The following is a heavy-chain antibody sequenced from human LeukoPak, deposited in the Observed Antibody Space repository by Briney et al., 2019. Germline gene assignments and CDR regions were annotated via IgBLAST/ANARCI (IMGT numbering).Heavy chain of an antibody. V-gene: IGHV4-59*01. D-gene: IGHD1-26*01. CDR1: GGSISSYY. CDR3: ARGGSGSYSGNWFDP. J-gene: IGHJ5*02. Sequence: SETLSLTCTVSGGSISSYYWSWIRQPPGKGLEWIGYIYYSGSTNYNPSLKSRVTISVDTSKNQFSLKLSSVTAADTAVYYCARGGSGSYSGNWFDPWGQGTLVTVS. CDR2: IYYSGST.